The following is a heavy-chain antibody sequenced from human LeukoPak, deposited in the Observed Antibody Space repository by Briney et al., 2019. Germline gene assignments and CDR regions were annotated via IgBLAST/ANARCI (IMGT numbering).Heavy chain of an antibody. Sequence: DSVKVSCKASGYTFTGYYMHWVRQAPGQGLEWMGWINPNSGGTNYAQKFQGRVTMTRDTSISTAYMELSRLRSDDTAVYYCARGFDYLAAAGTYWGQGTLVTVSS. V-gene: IGHV1-2*02. CDR3: ARGFDYLAAAGTY. J-gene: IGHJ4*02. CDR2: INPNSGGT. D-gene: IGHD6-13*01. CDR1: GYTFTGYY.